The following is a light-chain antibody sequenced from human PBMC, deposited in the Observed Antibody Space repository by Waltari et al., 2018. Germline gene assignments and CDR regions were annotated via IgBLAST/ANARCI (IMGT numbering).Light chain of an antibody. Sequence: EIVMMQSPGYLSVSPGERATLPCRSRKSVSSKLAWYQQNPGQAPRLLIYGASIRATGIPARFSGSESGTEFTLTVSGLQPEDFAVYYCQQYDEWPPTFGQGTKVEI. J-gene: IGKJ1*01. V-gene: IGKV3-15*01. CDR3: QQYDEWPPT. CDR2: GAS. CDR1: KSVSSK.